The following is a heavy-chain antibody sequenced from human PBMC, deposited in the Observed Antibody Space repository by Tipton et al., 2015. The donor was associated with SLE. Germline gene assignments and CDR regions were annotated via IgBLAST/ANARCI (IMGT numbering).Heavy chain of an antibody. Sequence: TLSLTCTVFDGSLSGYSWAWLRQSPGKGLEWIGEISHDGGANYNPSLESRDTISLETSKNQFSLKLTSVTAADTAVYYCARDGGQRVISGTYDFYYYGLDVWGQGTTVTVSS. CDR2: ISHDGGA. CDR1: DGSLSGYS. V-gene: IGHV4-34*01. J-gene: IGHJ6*02. CDR3: ARDGGQRVISGTYDFYYYGLDV. D-gene: IGHD6-13*01.